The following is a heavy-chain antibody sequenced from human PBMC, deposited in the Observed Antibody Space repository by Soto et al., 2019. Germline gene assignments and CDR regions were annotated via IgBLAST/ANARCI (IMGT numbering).Heavy chain of an antibody. Sequence: QVQLQQWGAGLLKPSETLSLICAVYGGSFSGNYWSWIRQPPGKGLEWIGEFSDSGGTNYNPSLKSRVTISEDMSKSQFSLKLSSVTAADTAVYYCARGNFYYGLDVWGQGTTVTVSS. CDR1: GGSFSGNY. CDR3: ARGNFYYGLDV. J-gene: IGHJ6*02. CDR2: FSDSGGT. V-gene: IGHV4-34*01.